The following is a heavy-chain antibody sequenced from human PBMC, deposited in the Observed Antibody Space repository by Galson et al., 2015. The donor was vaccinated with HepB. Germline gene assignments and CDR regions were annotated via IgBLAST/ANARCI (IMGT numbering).Heavy chain of an antibody. CDR1: GYILTNYA. CDR2: INTNTGNP. V-gene: IGHV7-4-1*02. Sequence: SVKVSCKASGYILTNYAIDWVRQAPGQGLEWMGWINTNTGNPTYAQAFTGRFVFSLDTSISTTYLQINSLKAEDTAIYYCARSTLSGYGLDVWGLGTTVTVSS. D-gene: IGHD3-16*01. J-gene: IGHJ6*02. CDR3: ARSTLSGYGLDV.